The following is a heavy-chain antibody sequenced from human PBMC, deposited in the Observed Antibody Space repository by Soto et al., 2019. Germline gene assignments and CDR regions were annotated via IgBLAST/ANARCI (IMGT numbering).Heavy chain of an antibody. D-gene: IGHD3-10*01. J-gene: IGHJ6*02. CDR2: INSDGSTT. Sequence: EVQLVESGGGLVQPGGSLRLSCAASXXTFTTSWMHWVRQAPEKGLVWVSHINSDGSTTTYADSVRGRFTISRDNAKNTLYLQMNSLRVEDTAVYYCARDRDYGMDVWGQGTTVIVSS. CDR3: ARDRDYGMDV. V-gene: IGHV3-74*01. CDR1: XXTFTTSW.